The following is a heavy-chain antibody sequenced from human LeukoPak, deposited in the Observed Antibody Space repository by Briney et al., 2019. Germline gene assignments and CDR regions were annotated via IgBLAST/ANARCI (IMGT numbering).Heavy chain of an antibody. CDR3: AKDHVTSSSWFPDY. V-gene: IGHV3-30*18. CDR2: ISYDGINK. Sequence: PGGSLRLSCAASGFNFSTYGMHWVRQAPGKGLEWAAVISYDGINKYYADSVKGRFTISRDNSKNMLYLQMSSLRAEDTAVYYCAKDHVTSSSWFPDYWGQGTLVTVSS. CDR1: GFNFSTYG. D-gene: IGHD6-13*01. J-gene: IGHJ4*02.